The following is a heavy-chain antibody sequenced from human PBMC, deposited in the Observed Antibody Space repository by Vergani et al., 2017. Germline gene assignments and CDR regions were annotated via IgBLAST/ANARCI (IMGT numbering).Heavy chain of an antibody. D-gene: IGHD5-24*01. CDR2: IWYEGSNK. Sequence: QVQLVETGGGVVQTGGSLRLSCAASGYTFRRYGMHWVRQAPVKRLERVACIWYEGSNKYYADSVKGRFTISRDNSKNTLYLRMNSLRAEDTAGYYCAKDPRESSDNYWYVDGMDGWGQGTTVTVSS. CDR3: AKDPRESSDNYWYVDGMDG. V-gene: IGHV3-30*02. J-gene: IGHJ6*02. CDR1: GYTFRRYG.